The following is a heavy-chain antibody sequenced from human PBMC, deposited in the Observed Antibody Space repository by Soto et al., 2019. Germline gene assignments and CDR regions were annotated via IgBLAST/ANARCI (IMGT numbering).Heavy chain of an antibody. J-gene: IGHJ2*01. CDR2: IYYSGST. CDR3: ARDVLVPAAIRYFDL. Sequence: QVQLQESGPGLVKPSQTLSLTCTVSVGSISSGDYYWSWIRQPPGKGLEWIGYIYYSGSTYYNPSLKSRVTISVDPSKNQFSLKLSSVTAADTAVYYCARDVLVPAAIRYFDLLGRGTLVTVSS. D-gene: IGHD2-2*02. V-gene: IGHV4-30-4*01. CDR1: VGSISSGDYY.